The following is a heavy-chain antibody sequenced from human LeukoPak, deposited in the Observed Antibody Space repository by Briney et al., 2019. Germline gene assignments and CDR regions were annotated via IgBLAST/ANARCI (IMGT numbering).Heavy chain of an antibody. D-gene: IGHD6-19*01. CDR3: ASFTPYSSGPTRELDY. Sequence: ASVKVSCKASGYTFTGYYMHWVRQAPGQGLEWMGWINPNSGGTNYAQKFQGRVTMTRDTSISTAYMELSRLRSDDTAVYYCASFTPYSSGPTRELDYWGQGTLVTVSS. V-gene: IGHV1-2*02. J-gene: IGHJ4*02. CDR2: INPNSGGT. CDR1: GYTFTGYY.